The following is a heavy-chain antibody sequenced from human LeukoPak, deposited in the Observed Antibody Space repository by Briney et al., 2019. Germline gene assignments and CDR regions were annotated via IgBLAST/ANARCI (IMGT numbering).Heavy chain of an antibody. CDR2: ISGSGSST. D-gene: IGHD6-19*01. CDR1: GFTFSSYA. J-gene: IGHJ6*03. V-gene: IGHV3-23*01. Sequence: PGGSLRLSCAASGFTFSSYAMSWVRQAPGKGLEWVSAISGSGSSTYYADSVKGRFTISRDNSKNTLYLQMNSLRAEDTAVYYCAAVAGTHYYYYMDVWDKGTTVTVSS. CDR3: AAVAGTHYYYYMDV.